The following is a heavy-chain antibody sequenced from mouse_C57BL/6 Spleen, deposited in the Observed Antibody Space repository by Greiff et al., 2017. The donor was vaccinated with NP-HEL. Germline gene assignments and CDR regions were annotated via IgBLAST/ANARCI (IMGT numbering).Heavy chain of an antibody. CDR2: IHPNSGST. V-gene: IGHV1-64*01. Sequence: QVQLQQPGAELVKPGASVKLSCKASGYTFTSYWMHWVKQRPGQGLEWIGMIHPNSGSTNYNEKFKSKATLTVDKSSSTAYMQLVSLTSEDSAVYYCASSYYDYDRLAMDYWGQGTSVTVSS. CDR3: ASSYYDYDRLAMDY. CDR1: GYTFTSYW. D-gene: IGHD2-4*01. J-gene: IGHJ4*01.